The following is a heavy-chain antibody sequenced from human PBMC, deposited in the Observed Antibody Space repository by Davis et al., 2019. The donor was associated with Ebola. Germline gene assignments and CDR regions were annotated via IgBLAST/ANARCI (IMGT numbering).Heavy chain of an antibody. CDR3: ARQMEYYYDSSGYYTPYYFDY. V-gene: IGHV4-39*01. J-gene: IGHJ4*02. CDR1: GGSISSSSYY. Sequence: SETLSLTCTVSGGSISSSSYYWGWIRQPPGTGLEWIGSIYYSGSTYYNPSLKSRVTISVDTSKNQFSLKLSSVTAADTAVYYCARQMEYYYDSSGYYTPYYFDYWGQGTLVTVSS. CDR2: IYYSGST. D-gene: IGHD3-22*01.